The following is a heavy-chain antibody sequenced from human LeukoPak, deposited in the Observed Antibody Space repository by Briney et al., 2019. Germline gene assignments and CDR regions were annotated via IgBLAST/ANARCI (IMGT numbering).Heavy chain of an antibody. CDR1: GGTFSSYA. CDR3: ARDEYYYDSSGYSGY. Sequence: SVKVSCKASGGTFSSYAISWVRQAPGQGLEWMGRIIPILGIANYAQKFQGRVTITADKSTSTAYMELSSLRSEDTAVYYCARDEYYYDSSGYSGYWGQETLVTVSS. J-gene: IGHJ4*02. CDR2: IIPILGIA. V-gene: IGHV1-69*04. D-gene: IGHD3-22*01.